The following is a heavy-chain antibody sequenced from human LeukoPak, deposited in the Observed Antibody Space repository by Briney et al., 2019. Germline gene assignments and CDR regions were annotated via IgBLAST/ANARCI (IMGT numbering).Heavy chain of an antibody. J-gene: IGHJ3*02. CDR1: GGSFSGYY. CDR2: INHSGST. D-gene: IGHD6-13*01. CDR3: ARANQQLDAFDI. V-gene: IGHV4-34*01. Sequence: SETLSLTCAVYGGSFSGYYWSWIRQPPGKGLEWIGEINHSGSTNYNPSLKSRVTISVDTSKNQFSLKLSSVTAAGTAVYCCARANQQLDAFDIWGQGTMVTVSS.